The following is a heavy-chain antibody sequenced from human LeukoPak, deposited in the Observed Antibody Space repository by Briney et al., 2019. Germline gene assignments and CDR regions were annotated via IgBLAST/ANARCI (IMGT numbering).Heavy chain of an antibody. CDR3: ARDLASGYLIPYYGMDV. CDR2: INHSGST. CDR1: GGSFSGYY. J-gene: IGHJ6*02. V-gene: IGHV4-34*01. D-gene: IGHD5-12*01. Sequence: PSETLSLTCAVYGGSFSGYYWSWIRQPPGKGLEWIGEINHSGSTNYSPSLKSRVTISVDTSKNQFSLKLSSVTAADTAVYYCARDLASGYLIPYYGMDVWGQGTTVTVSS.